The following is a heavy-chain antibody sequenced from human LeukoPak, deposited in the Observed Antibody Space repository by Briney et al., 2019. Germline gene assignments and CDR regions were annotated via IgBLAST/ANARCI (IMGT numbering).Heavy chain of an antibody. CDR3: AKAYSWSLEGKIDY. CDR2: ISGSGGST. D-gene: IGHD5-18*01. Sequence: GGSLRLSCAVSGFTFSSYAMSWVRQAPGKGLEWVSAISGSGGSTYYADSVKGRFTISRDNSKNTLYLQMNSLRAEDTAVYYCAKAYSWSLEGKIDYWGQGTLVTVSS. V-gene: IGHV3-23*01. CDR1: GFTFSSYA. J-gene: IGHJ4*02.